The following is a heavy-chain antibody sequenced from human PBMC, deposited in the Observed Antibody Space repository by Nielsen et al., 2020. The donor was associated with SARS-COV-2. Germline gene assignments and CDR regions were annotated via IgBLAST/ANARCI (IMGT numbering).Heavy chain of an antibody. CDR3: AKVHSTMNTPFAY. J-gene: IGHJ4*02. D-gene: IGHD3-3*01. CDR1: GFTFSRHS. V-gene: IGHV3-30-3*02. Sequence: GGSLRLSCAASGFTFSRHSISWVRQAPGKGLEWVAVISHHGLNKFYLDSMEGRFTVSRDNSKNTVSLEMKSLRVEDTAVYYCAKVHSTMNTPFAYWDQGNLVIVSS. CDR2: ISHHGLNK.